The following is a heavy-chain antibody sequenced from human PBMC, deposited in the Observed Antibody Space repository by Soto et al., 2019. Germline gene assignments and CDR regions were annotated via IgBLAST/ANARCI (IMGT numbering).Heavy chain of an antibody. D-gene: IGHD3-10*02. Sequence: QVQLQESGPGLVKPSETLSLTCSVSGGSIRSYYWSWIRQSPGKGLEWLGYIYYTGSANYNPSLRSRGPISVDTSKKQLSLKLSSVTAADTAVYYCARVVTTMSYYYYYGMDVWGQGTTVTVSS. J-gene: IGHJ6*02. CDR3: ARVVTTMSYYYYYGMDV. CDR2: IYYTGSA. V-gene: IGHV4-59*01. CDR1: GGSIRSYY.